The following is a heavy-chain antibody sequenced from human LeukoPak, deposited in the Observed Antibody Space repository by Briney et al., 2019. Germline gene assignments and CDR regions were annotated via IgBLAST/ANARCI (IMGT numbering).Heavy chain of an antibody. Sequence: PGGSLRLSCAASGFTFSSSEMNWVRQAPGKGLEWVSYISSSGSTIYYADSVKGRFTISRDNAKKTLYLQMNSLRAEDTAVYYCARAGNWNDAVCEYWGQGTLVTVSS. CDR1: GFTFSSSE. J-gene: IGHJ4*02. D-gene: IGHD1-1*01. CDR3: ARAGNWNDAVCEY. V-gene: IGHV3-48*03. CDR2: ISSSGSTI.